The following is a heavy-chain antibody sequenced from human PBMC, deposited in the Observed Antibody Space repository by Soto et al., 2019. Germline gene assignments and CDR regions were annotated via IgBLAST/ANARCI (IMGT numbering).Heavy chain of an antibody. V-gene: IGHV1-18*01. CDR3: ARDINDY. J-gene: IGHJ4*02. CDR2: ISTYNGTT. Sequence: QVQLVQSGAEVKKPGASVKVSCKASGYTFTNYGIIWVRQAPVQGLEWLGWISTYNGTTNYAQKLQGRVTMTTDASTSTASVEVRSLRSDDTAVYYCARDINDYWGQGTLVTVSS. CDR1: GYTFTNYG.